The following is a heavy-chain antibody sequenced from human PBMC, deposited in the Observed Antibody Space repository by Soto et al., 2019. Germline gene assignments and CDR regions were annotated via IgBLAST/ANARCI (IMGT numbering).Heavy chain of an antibody. CDR2: IWYDGSNK. V-gene: IGHV3-33*01. CDR3: AREVVVTANPYYYYGMDV. Sequence: QGQLVESGGGVVQPGRSLRLSCAASGFTFSSYGMHWVRQAPGKGLEWVAVIWYDGSNKYYADSVKGRFTISRDNSKNTLYLQMNSLRAEDTAVYYCAREVVVTANPYYYYGMDVWGQGTTVTVSS. J-gene: IGHJ6*02. CDR1: GFTFSSYG. D-gene: IGHD2-21*02.